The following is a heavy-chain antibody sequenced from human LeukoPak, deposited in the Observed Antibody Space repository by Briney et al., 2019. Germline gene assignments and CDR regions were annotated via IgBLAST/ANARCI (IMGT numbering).Heavy chain of an antibody. CDR2: IYHSGST. CDR3: ARSSSITMMFDY. Sequence: SETLSLTCAVSGGSVSSGGYSWSWLRQPPGKGLEWIGYIYHSGSTYYNPSLKSRVTISVDRSKNQFSLKLSSVTAADTAVYYCARSSSITMMFDYWGQGTLVTVSS. D-gene: IGHD3-22*01. V-gene: IGHV4-30-2*01. J-gene: IGHJ4*02. CDR1: GGSVSSGGYS.